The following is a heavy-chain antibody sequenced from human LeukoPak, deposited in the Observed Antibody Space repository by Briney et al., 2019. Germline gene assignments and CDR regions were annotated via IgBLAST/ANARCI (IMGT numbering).Heavy chain of an antibody. CDR2: ISYDGSNK. CDR3: AKLAVAGTDY. Sequence: GRSLRLSCAASGFTFSSCGMHWVRQAPGKGLEWVAVISYDGSNKYYADSVKGRFTISRDNSKNTLYLQMNSLRAEDTAVYYCAKLAVAGTDYWGQGTLVTVSS. J-gene: IGHJ4*02. V-gene: IGHV3-30*18. CDR1: GFTFSSCG. D-gene: IGHD6-19*01.